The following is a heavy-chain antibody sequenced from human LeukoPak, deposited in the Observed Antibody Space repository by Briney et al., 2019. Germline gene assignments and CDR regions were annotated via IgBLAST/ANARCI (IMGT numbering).Heavy chain of an antibody. Sequence: GGSLRLSCAASGSTFSSYGMHWVRQAPGKGLEWVAFIRYDGSDKYYADSVKGRFTISRDNSKNTLYLQMNSLRGEDTAVYYCAKIGAVAGHFDYWGQGTLVTVSS. J-gene: IGHJ4*02. CDR2: IRYDGSDK. CDR3: AKIGAVAGHFDY. CDR1: GSTFSSYG. V-gene: IGHV3-30*02. D-gene: IGHD6-19*01.